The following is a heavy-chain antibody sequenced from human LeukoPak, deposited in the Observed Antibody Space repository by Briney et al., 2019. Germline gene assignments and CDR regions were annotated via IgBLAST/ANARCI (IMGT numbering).Heavy chain of an antibody. D-gene: IGHD3-16*01. CDR2: IYYSGST. CDR1: GGSISSGDYY. Sequence: SETLSLTCTVSGGSISSGDYYWSWIRQPPGKGREWIGYIYYSGSTYYNPSLKSRVTISVDTSKNQFSLKLSSVTAADTAVYYCARVAHPGEFADWFDPWGQGTLVTVSS. CDR3: ARVAHPGEFADWFDP. J-gene: IGHJ5*02. V-gene: IGHV4-30-4*01.